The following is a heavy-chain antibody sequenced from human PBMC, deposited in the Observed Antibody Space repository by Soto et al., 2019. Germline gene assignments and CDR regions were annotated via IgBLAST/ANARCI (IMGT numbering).Heavy chain of an antibody. CDR1: GFTVSSNY. CDR3: ARVYPLLYFDY. Sequence: EVQLVESGGGLIQPGGSLRLSCAASGFTVSSNYMSWVRQAPGKGLEWVSVIYSGGSTYYADSVKGRFTISRGNSKNTLYLQMNSLRAEDTAVYYSARVYPLLYFDYWGQGTLVTVSS. CDR2: IYSGGST. J-gene: IGHJ4*02. V-gene: IGHV3-53*01. D-gene: IGHD1-26*01.